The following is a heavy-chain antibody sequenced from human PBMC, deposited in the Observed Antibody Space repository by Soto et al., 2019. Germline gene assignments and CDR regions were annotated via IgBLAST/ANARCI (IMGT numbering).Heavy chain of an antibody. J-gene: IGHJ6*02. CDR2: ISPYDGST. CDR1: GFTFTNYF. Sequence: QVQLVQSGAEVKKPGASVKVSCKASGFTFTNYFFHWVRQAPRQGLEWMGIISPYDGSTNYVPRLQGRVTMTSDTSKSTVNMELSSLRSEDTAVYSCARGEGRGRSGFYYYYGMDVWGHGTAVTVSS. CDR3: ARGEGRGRSGFYYYYGMDV. D-gene: IGHD1-26*01. V-gene: IGHV1-46*01.